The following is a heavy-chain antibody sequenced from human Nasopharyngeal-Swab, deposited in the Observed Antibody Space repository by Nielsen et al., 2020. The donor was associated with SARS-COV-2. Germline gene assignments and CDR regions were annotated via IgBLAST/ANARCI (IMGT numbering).Heavy chain of an antibody. V-gene: IGHV3-30-3*01. Sequence: LKISCAASGFTFSSYAMHWVRQAPGKGLEWVAVISYDGSNKYYADSVKGRFTISRDNSKNTLYLQMNSLRAEDTAVYYCAREAYYYGSGSPDFDYWGQGTLVTVSS. D-gene: IGHD3-10*01. J-gene: IGHJ4*02. CDR2: ISYDGSNK. CDR3: AREAYYYGSGSPDFDY. CDR1: GFTFSSYA.